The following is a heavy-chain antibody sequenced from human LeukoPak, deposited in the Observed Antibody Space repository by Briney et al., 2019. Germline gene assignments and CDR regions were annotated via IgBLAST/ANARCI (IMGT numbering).Heavy chain of an antibody. D-gene: IGHD2-2*01. V-gene: IGHV1-18*01. J-gene: IGHJ6*03. CDR3: ARLVVPARYYYYYMYV. CDR2: ISAYNGNT. CDR1: GYTFTSYG. Sequence: GASVKVSCKASGYTFTSYGISWVRQAPGQGLEWMGWISAYNGNTNYAQKLQGRVTMTTDTSTSTAYMELRSLRSDDTAVYYCARLVVPARYYYYYMYVWGKGTTVTVSS.